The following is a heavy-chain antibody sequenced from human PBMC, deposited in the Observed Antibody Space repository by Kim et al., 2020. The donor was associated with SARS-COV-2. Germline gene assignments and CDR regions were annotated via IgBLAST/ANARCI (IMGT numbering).Heavy chain of an antibody. J-gene: IGHJ4*02. V-gene: IGHV4-30-4*01. D-gene: IGHD3-22*01. Sequence: SETLSLTCTVSGGSISSGDYYWSWIRQPPGKGLEWIGYIYYSGSTYYNPSLKSRVTISVDTSKNQFSLKLSSVTAADTAVYYCARARITMIVVVQELDCWGQGTLVTVSS. CDR3: ARARITMIVVVQELDC. CDR2: IYYSGST. CDR1: GGSISSGDYY.